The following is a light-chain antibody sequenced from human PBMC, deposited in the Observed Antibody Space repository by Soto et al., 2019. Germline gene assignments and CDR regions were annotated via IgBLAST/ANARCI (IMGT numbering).Light chain of an antibody. Sequence: QSALTQPPSASGSPGQSVTISCTGTSSDVGGYNYVSWYQQHPGKVPKLMIYEVSKRPSGVPDRFSGSKSGNTASLTVSGLQAEDEADYYCSSYAGSNNWVFGGGTQLTV. V-gene: IGLV2-8*01. J-gene: IGLJ2*01. CDR1: SSDVGGYNY. CDR2: EVS. CDR3: SSYAGSNNWV.